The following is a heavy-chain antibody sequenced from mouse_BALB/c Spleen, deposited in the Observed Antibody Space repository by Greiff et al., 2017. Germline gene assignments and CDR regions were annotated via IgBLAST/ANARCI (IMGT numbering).Heavy chain of an antibody. CDR2: IYPGNGDT. Sequence: LQQPGAELVKPGASVKMSCKASGYTFTSYNMHWVKQTPGQGLEWIGAIYPGNGDTSYNQKFKGKATLTADKSSSTAYMQLSSLTSEDSAVYYCATLYYSFDYWGQGTTLTVSS. CDR1: GYTFTSYN. D-gene: IGHD1-1*01. J-gene: IGHJ2*01. V-gene: IGHV1-12*01. CDR3: ATLYYSFDY.